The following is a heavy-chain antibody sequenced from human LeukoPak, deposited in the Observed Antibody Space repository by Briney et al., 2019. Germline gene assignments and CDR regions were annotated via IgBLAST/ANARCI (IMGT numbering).Heavy chain of an antibody. CDR2: FSHSGST. D-gene: IGHD6-13*01. J-gene: IGHJ4*02. CDR3: ARVGHIAAAGTYDY. Sequence: SGTLSLTCGVSGGSISSSHWWSWVRHPPGKGLEWIGEFSHSGSTNYNPSPKSRVTISVDKSENQFSPKLSSVTAADTAVSYCARVGHIAAAGTYDYWGQGTLVTVSS. CDR1: GGSISSSHW. V-gene: IGHV4-4*02.